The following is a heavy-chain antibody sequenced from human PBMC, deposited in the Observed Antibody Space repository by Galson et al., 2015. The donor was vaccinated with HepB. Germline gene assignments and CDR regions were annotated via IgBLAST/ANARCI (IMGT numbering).Heavy chain of an antibody. CDR1: GFTFSSYS. D-gene: IGHD6-13*01. J-gene: IGHJ5*02. CDR2: ISSSNSYI. V-gene: IGHV3-21*01. Sequence: SLRLSCPASGFTFSSYSMNWVRQAPGKGLEWVSSISSSNSYIYYADSVKGRFTISRDNAKNSLYLQMNSLRAEDTAVYYCARVVSSSWYTNWFDPWGQGTLVTVSS. CDR3: ARVVSSSWYTNWFDP.